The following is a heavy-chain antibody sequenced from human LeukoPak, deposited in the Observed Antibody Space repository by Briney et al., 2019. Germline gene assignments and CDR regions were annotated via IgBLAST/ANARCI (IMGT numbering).Heavy chain of an antibody. CDR3: AKGDSYYGLLTCFDF. CDR2: FSGTSTLT. D-gene: IGHD3-9*01. V-gene: IGHV3-23*01. Sequence: PGGSLRLSCAASGFDFSHYGMSWVRQSPGKGLEWVSTFSGTSTLTYYADSVKGRFTISRDDSKNVLYLQMNSLRDEDTAVYYCAKGDSYYGLLTCFDFWGPGTLITVSS. CDR1: GFDFSHYG. J-gene: IGHJ4*02.